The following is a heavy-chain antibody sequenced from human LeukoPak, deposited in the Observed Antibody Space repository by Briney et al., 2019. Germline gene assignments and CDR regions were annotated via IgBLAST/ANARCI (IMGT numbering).Heavy chain of an antibody. CDR2: MNPNSGNT. CDR3: ARLRAVAGRRMDY. Sequence: EASVKVSCKASGYTFTSYDINWVRQATGQGLEWKGWMNPNSGNTGYAQKFQGRVTMTRNTSISTAYMELSSLRSEDTAVYYCARLRAVAGRRMDYWGQGTLVTVSS. J-gene: IGHJ4*02. CDR1: GYTFTSYD. D-gene: IGHD6-19*01. V-gene: IGHV1-8*01.